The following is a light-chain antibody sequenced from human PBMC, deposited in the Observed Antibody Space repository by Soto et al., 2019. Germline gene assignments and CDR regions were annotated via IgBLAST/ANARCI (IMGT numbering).Light chain of an antibody. Sequence: DIQMTQSPSSLSASVGDTVTITCRASQGIIDYLAWYQQRPGKVPKLLIYAASTLQTGVPSRFSGSGAGTYFTLTISSLQPEDVGTYYCQKYDTAPQTFGQGTRVEIK. CDR1: QGIIDY. V-gene: IGKV1-27*01. J-gene: IGKJ1*01. CDR2: AAS. CDR3: QKYDTAPQT.